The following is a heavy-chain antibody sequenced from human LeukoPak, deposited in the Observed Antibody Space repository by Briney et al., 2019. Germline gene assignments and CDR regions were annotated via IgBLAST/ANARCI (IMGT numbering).Heavy chain of an antibody. CDR1: GFTFSAYG. D-gene: IGHD3-10*01. Sequence: GGSLRLSCAASGFTFSAYGMHWVRQAPGRGLEWVAVISYDGSNKYYADSVEGRFTISRENSKNTLYLQMNSLRAEDTAVFYCAKGFGSGNYYYGMDVWGQGTTVTVSS. J-gene: IGHJ6*02. CDR3: AKGFGSGNYYYGMDV. CDR2: ISYDGSNK. V-gene: IGHV3-30*18.